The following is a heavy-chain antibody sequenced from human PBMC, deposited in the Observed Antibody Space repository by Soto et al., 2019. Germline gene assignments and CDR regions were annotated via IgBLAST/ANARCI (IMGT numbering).Heavy chain of an antibody. Sequence: ASVKVSCKASGYTFTSYGISWVRQAPGQGLEWMGWISAYNGNTNYAQKLQGRVTMTTDTSTSTAYMELSSLRSEDTAVYYCSHTSYDSSGYYYVPLYYFDYWGQGTQVTVSS. CDR2: ISAYNGNT. CDR1: GYTFTSYG. J-gene: IGHJ4*02. D-gene: IGHD3-22*01. V-gene: IGHV1-18*01. CDR3: SHTSYDSSGYYYVPLYYFDY.